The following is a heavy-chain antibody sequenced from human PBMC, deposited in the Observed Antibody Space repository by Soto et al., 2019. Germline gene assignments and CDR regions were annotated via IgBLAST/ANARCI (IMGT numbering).Heavy chain of an antibody. Sequence: SGGSLRLSCAASGFTVNSHAMSWVRQAPGKGLEWVASISGSGDGTYYGDSVKGRFTISRDSSSSTLYLQMNNLRGEDTAVYFCTKSRRGILMVYGFGGMDVWDQETTVTVSS. V-gene: IGHV3-23*01. D-gene: IGHD2-8*01. CDR1: GFTVNSHA. J-gene: IGHJ6*02. CDR3: TKSRRGILMVYGFGGMDV. CDR2: ISGSGDGT.